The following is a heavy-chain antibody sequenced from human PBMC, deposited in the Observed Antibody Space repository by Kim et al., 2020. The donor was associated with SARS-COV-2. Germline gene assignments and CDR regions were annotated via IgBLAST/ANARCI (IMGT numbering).Heavy chain of an antibody. CDR2: IDGSDGTT. CDR1: GFTFTGYA. J-gene: IGHJ5*02. V-gene: IGHV3-23*01. Sequence: GGSLRLSCTTSGFTFTGYAMSWVRQAPGKGLEWVSSIDGSDGTTYYVDSVKGRFTISRDNSKNTLYLQMSNLRADDTAVYYCMKGGWGWIWDPWGQGTL. CDR3: MKGGWGWIWDP. D-gene: IGHD2-2*03.